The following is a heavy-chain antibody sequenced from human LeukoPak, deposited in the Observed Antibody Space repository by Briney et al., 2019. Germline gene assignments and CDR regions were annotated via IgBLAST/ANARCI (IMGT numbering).Heavy chain of an antibody. V-gene: IGHV1-2*02. D-gene: IGHD2-21*02. CDR3: ARFHWVTAIA. CDR2: INPKSGDT. Sequence: ASVKVSCKASGYTFTGYYLHWVRQAPGQGLEWMGWINPKSGDTNYAQKIQGRVTMTRDTSISTAYMELTRLRSDDTAIYYCARFHWVTAIAWGEGTLVTVSS. J-gene: IGHJ5*02. CDR1: GYTFTGYY.